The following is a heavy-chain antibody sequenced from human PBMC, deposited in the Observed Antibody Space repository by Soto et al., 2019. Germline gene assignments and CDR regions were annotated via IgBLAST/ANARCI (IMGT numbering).Heavy chain of an antibody. CDR1: GFTFSSYG. CDR2: ISYDGSNK. D-gene: IGHD3-16*01. CDR3: ENSIPFGGRVSAGVYYYYYYMDD. J-gene: IGHJ6*03. V-gene: IGHV3-30*18. Sequence: QVQLVESGGGVVQPGRSLRLSCAASGFTFSSYGMYWVRQAPGKGLEWVAGISYDGSNKYYADSVKGRFTVSRDNSNNTHELQINSLRAEDSAVYYCENSIPFGGRVSAGVYYYYYYMDDCGKGTTVTVS.